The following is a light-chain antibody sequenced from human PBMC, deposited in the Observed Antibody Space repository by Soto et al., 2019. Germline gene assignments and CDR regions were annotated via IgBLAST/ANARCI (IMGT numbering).Light chain of an antibody. CDR1: QSVSSSY. Sequence: EIVLTQSPGTLSLSPGERATLSCRASQSVSSSYLAWYQQQPGQAPRLLIYGASNRATGILDRFSGSGSGTDFSLTISTVEPEDFAVYYCQQYGSSPPTFGQGTKVEIK. J-gene: IGKJ1*01. V-gene: IGKV3-20*01. CDR3: QQYGSSPPT. CDR2: GAS.